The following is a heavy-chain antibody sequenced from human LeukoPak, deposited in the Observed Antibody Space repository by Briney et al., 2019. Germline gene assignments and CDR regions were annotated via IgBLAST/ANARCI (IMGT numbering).Heavy chain of an antibody. Sequence: SETLSLTCAVYGGSFSGYYWTWIRQPPGKGLEWIGEINHSRSTNYNPSLKSRVTISVDRSKNQFSLKLSSVTAADTAVYYCARAGGYSYGFDYWGQGTLVTVSS. CDR3: ARAGGYSYGFDY. CDR1: GGSFSGYY. CDR2: INHSRST. D-gene: IGHD5-18*01. V-gene: IGHV4-34*01. J-gene: IGHJ4*02.